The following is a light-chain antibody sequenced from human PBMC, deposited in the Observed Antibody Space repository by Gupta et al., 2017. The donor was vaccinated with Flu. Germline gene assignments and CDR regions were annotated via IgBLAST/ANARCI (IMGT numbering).Light chain of an antibody. CDR2: GAS. CDR1: QSVSSSY. Sequence: EIVLTQSPGTLSLSPGERATLSCRASQSVSSSYLAWYQQKPGQAPRLLIYGASSRATGIPDRFSGSGSGTDFTLTISRLEPEDFAVYYCRQDGSSPLTFGGGTKVEIK. CDR3: RQDGSSPLT. J-gene: IGKJ4*01. V-gene: IGKV3-20*01.